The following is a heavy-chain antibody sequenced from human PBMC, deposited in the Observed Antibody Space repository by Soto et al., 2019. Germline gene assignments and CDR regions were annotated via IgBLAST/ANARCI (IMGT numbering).Heavy chain of an antibody. J-gene: IGHJ6*02. V-gene: IGHV1-69*01. D-gene: IGHD5-18*01. Sequence: QVQLVQSGAEVKKPGSSVKVSCKASGGTFSSYAISWVRQAPGQGLEWMGGIIPIFGTANYAQKFRGRVTITADESTSKAYMELSSLRSEDTAVYYCARGGTARVLYYYGMDVWGQGTTVTVSS. CDR1: GGTFSSYA. CDR3: ARGGTARVLYYYGMDV. CDR2: IIPIFGTA.